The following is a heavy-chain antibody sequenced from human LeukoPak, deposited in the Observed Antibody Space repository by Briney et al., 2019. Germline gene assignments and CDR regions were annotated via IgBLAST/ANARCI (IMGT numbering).Heavy chain of an antibody. J-gene: IGHJ4*02. Sequence: SETLSLTCTVSGASFNSDDQYWNWIRQSPGMALEWIGSIHPSGMLYNNPSLESRVTMSRDTSKNQFSLNLNSVTAADTAVYFCSRGLDSRKLGYWGQGILVTVSS. CDR2: IHPSGML. D-gene: IGHD3-22*01. CDR3: SRGLDSRKLGY. V-gene: IGHV4-31*03. CDR1: GASFNSDDQY.